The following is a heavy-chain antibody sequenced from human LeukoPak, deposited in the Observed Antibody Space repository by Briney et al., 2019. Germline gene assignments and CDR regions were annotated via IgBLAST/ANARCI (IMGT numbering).Heavy chain of an antibody. CDR2: WDAEDGET. Sequence: ASVKVSCKVSGYTLTELSMHWVRRAPGKGLEGRGGWDAEDGETIYAQKFQGSVTMTEDTSTDTAYMELSSLRSEDTAVYYCATVLYGSGSYYNVRDKMTFDIWGQGTMVTVSS. CDR3: ATVLYGSGSYYNVRDKMTFDI. D-gene: IGHD3-10*01. CDR1: GYTLTELS. V-gene: IGHV1-24*01. J-gene: IGHJ3*02.